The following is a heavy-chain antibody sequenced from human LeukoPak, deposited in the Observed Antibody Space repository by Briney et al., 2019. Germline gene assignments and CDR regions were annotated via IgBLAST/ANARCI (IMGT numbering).Heavy chain of an antibody. J-gene: IGHJ4*02. CDR2: INHSGSN. Sequence: SETLSLTCAVSGGSFSGYYWSWIRQPPGKGLEWIGEINHSGSNNYKPSLKSGITISVDTSKNQFSVKLSSVTAADTAVYYCARDSTTVTLPGFDYWGQGTLVTVSS. D-gene: IGHD4-17*01. CDR1: GGSFSGYY. CDR3: ARDSTTVTLPGFDY. V-gene: IGHV4-34*01.